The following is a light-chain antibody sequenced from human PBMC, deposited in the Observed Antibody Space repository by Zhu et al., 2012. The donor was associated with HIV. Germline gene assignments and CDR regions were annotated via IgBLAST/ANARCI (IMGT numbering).Light chain of an antibody. Sequence: EIVMTQSPATLSVFPGGRATLSCRASEGFGTTLAWYQHKPGQPPRLLIYEVSTRATGIPARFSGSGSGTEFTLTISSVQSEDCAVYYCQHYNNWLGTFGQGTKGGDQT. CDR2: EVS. CDR1: EGFGTT. J-gene: IGKJ1*01. V-gene: IGKV3-15*01. CDR3: QHYNNWLGT.